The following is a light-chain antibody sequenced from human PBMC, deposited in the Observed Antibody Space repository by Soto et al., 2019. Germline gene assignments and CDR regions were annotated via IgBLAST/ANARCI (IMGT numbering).Light chain of an antibody. J-gene: IGKJ3*01. V-gene: IGKV1-27*01. CDR3: QKYNRAPFT. CDR1: QGISNY. CDR2: AAS. Sequence: DIQMTQSPSSLSASAGDRVTITCRASQGISNYLAWYQQKPGKVPRLLISAASTLQSGVPSRFSGSGSGTYLTIIISSMQPEDVATYYCQKYNRAPFTFGPRTKVDI.